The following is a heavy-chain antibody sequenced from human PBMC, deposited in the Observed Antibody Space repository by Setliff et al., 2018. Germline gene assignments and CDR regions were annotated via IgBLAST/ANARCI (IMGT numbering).Heavy chain of an antibody. CDR3: SRLVRYCTTTTCQTLSGGEH. Sequence: SVKVSCKASGDTFSTYSLSWVRQAPGQGLEWMGGIIPLLETAKYAQKFQGRVTITADKSTSTAFLDLRSLRSDDTAIYYCSRLVRYCTTTTCQTLSGGEHWGPGTLVTVSS. CDR1: GDTFSTYS. V-gene: IGHV1-69*06. D-gene: IGHD2-8*01. CDR2: IIPLLETA. J-gene: IGHJ1*01.